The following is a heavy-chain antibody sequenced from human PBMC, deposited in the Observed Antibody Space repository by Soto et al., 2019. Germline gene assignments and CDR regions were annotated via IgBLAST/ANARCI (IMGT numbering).Heavy chain of an antibody. D-gene: IGHD3-22*01. Sequence: SETLSLTCTVSGGSISSGGYYWSWIRQHPGKGLEWIGYIYYSGSTYYNPSLKSRVTISVDTSKNQFSLKLSSVTAADTAVYYCERGRKLLRIFDYWGQGTLVTVSS. CDR3: ERGRKLLRIFDY. J-gene: IGHJ4*02. V-gene: IGHV4-31*03. CDR1: GGSISSGGYY. CDR2: IYYSGST.